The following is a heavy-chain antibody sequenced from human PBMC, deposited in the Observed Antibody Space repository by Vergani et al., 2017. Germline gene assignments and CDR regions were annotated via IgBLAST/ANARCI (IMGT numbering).Heavy chain of an antibody. CDR2: INPSGVST. J-gene: IGHJ6*03. CDR3: ARGPTIFGVVIPLYYYYYMDV. D-gene: IGHD3-3*01. CDR1: GYTFTSYY. Sequence: QVQLVQSGAEVKKPGASVKVSCKASGYTFTSYYMHWVRQAPGQGLEWMGIINPSGVSTSYAQKFQGRVTMTRDTSTSTVYMELSSLRSEDTAVYYCARGPTIFGVVIPLYYYYYMDVWGKGTTVTVSS. V-gene: IGHV1-46*03.